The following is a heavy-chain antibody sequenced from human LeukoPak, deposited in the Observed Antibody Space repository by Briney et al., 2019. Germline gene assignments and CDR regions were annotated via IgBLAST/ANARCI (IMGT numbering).Heavy chain of an antibody. CDR1: GFTFSRYW. D-gene: IGHD4-11*01. CDR3: ARGYSDYYYFDS. Sequence: GGSLRLSCAASGFTFSRYWMHWVRQAPGKGLVWVSRSNTDGSSTNYADSVKGRFTISRDNAKSTLYLQMNSLSAEDTAVYYCARGYSDYYYFDSWGQGTLVTVSS. CDR2: SNTDGSST. J-gene: IGHJ4*02. V-gene: IGHV3-74*01.